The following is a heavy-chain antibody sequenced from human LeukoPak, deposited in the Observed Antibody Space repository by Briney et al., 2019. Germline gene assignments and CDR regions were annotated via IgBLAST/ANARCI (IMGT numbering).Heavy chain of an antibody. D-gene: IGHD2/OR15-2a*01. Sequence: GGSLRLSCAASGFTFSSYAMSWVRQAPGKGLEWVSGISGSDGSTNYADSVKGWFTISRENSKNTLYLQMNSLGAEDTAVYYCAKDSAKKYDDYWGQGTLVTVSS. CDR2: ISGSDGST. V-gene: IGHV3-23*01. CDR3: AKDSAKKYDDY. J-gene: IGHJ4*02. CDR1: GFTFSSYA.